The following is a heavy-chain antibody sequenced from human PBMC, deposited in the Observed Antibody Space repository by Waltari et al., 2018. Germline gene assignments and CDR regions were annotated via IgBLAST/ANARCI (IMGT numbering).Heavy chain of an antibody. Sequence: QVQLVESGGGVVQPGRSLRLSCAASGFTFSSYAMHWVRQAPGKGLEWVAVISYDGSNKYYADSVKGRFTISRDNSKNTLYLQMNSLRAEDTAVYYCAREKSGLYYYGMDVWGQGTTVTVSS. J-gene: IGHJ6*02. CDR3: AREKSGLYYYGMDV. V-gene: IGHV3-30-3*01. CDR1: GFTFSSYA. CDR2: ISYDGSNK.